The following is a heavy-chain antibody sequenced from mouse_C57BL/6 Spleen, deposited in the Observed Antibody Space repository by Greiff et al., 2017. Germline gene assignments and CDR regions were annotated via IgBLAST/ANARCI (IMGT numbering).Heavy chain of an antibody. CDR2: ISDGGSYT. D-gene: IGHD4-1*01. CDR1: GFTFSSYA. Sequence: EVHLVESGGGLVKPGGSLKLSCAASGFTFSSYAMSWVRQTPEKRLEWVATISDGGSYTYYPDNVKGRFTISRDNAKNNLYLQMSHLKSEDTAMYYCARDQETGPGDYWGQGTTLTVSS. V-gene: IGHV5-4*01. J-gene: IGHJ2*01. CDR3: ARDQETGPGDY.